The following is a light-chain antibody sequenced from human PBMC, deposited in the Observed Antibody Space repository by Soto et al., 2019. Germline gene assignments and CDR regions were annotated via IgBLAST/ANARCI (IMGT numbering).Light chain of an antibody. CDR2: EVS. J-gene: IGLJ1*01. Sequence: QSVLTQPPSVSGSPGQSVTISCTGTSSDVGGYNRVSWYRQPPGTAPKLMIYEVSSRPSGVPDRFSGSKSGNKASLTISGLQAEDEADYYCSSYTSSSTYVFGTGTKVTVL. CDR1: SSDVGGYNR. CDR3: SSYTSSSTYV. V-gene: IGLV2-18*02.